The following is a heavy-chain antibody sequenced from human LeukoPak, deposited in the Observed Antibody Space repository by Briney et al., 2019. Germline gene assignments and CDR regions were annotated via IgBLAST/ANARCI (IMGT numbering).Heavy chain of an antibody. Sequence: SETLSLTCAVYGGSFSGYYWSWIRQPPGKGLEWIGEINHSGSTNYNPSLKSRVTISVDTSKNQFSLKLSSVTAADTAVYYCARRITMVRGVMWDTFDYWGQEPWSPSPQ. CDR3: ARRITMVRGVMWDTFDY. D-gene: IGHD3-10*01. J-gene: IGHJ4*01. CDR1: GGSFSGYY. CDR2: INHSGST. V-gene: IGHV4-34*01.